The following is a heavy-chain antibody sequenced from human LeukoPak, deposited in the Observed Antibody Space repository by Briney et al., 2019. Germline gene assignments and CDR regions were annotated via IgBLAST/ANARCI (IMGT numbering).Heavy chain of an antibody. V-gene: IGHV1-8*01. CDR2: MNPNSGNT. D-gene: IGHD1-26*01. Sequence: ASVKVSCNASGYTFTRYDINWVRQATGQGLEWMGWMNPNSGNTGYAQKFQGRVTVTRNTSISTAYMELSSLRSEDTAVYYCARGKPIVGANSYYYYMDVWGKGTTVTVSS. J-gene: IGHJ6*03. CDR1: GYTFTRYD. CDR3: ARGKPIVGANSYYYYMDV.